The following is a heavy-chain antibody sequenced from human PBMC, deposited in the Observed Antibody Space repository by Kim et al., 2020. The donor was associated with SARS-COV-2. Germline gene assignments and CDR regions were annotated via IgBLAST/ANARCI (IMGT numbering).Heavy chain of an antibody. D-gene: IGHD1-7*01. J-gene: IGHJ4*02. CDR1: GYTFTSYA. V-gene: IGHV7-4-1*02. CDR2: INTNTGNP. CDR3: ARGMGPKYNWNYVPKLAEDDY. Sequence: ASVKVSCKASGYTFTSYAMNWVRQAPGQGLEWMGWINTNTGNPTYAPGFTGRFVFSLDTSVSTAYLQISSLKAEDTAVYYCARGMGPKYNWNYVPKLAEDDYWGQGTLVTVSS.